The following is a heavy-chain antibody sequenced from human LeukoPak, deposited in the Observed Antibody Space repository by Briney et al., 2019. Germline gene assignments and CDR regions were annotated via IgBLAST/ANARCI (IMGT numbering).Heavy chain of an antibody. Sequence: ASVKVSCKASGGTFCSYAISWVRQAPGQGLEWMGWMNPNSGNTGYAQKFQGRVTMTRNTSISTAYMELSSLRSEDTAVYYCARGITGTTFYYYYYYMDVWGKGTTVTVSS. D-gene: IGHD1-7*01. CDR3: ARGITGTTFYYYYYYMDV. V-gene: IGHV1-8*02. CDR1: GGTFCSYA. CDR2: MNPNSGNT. J-gene: IGHJ6*03.